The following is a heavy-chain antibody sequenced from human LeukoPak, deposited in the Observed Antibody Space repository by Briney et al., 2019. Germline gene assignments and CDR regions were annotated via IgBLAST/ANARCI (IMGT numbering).Heavy chain of an antibody. CDR1: GFTFSDSA. D-gene: IGHD6-6*01. CDR2: IRSRTNTYAT. Sequence: SGGSLRLSCAASGFTFSDSAVHWVRQASGKGLEWVGLIRSRTNTYATAYSASMKGRFTISRDDSTNTAHLQMNSLRAEDTAVYYCARAGMSSSSGFGAAYFDYWGQGTLVTVSS. J-gene: IGHJ4*02. V-gene: IGHV3-73*01. CDR3: ARAGMSSSSGFGAAYFDY.